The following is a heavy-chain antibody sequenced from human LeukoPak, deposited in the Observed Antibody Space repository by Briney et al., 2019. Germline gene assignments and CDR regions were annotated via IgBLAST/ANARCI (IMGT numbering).Heavy chain of an antibody. CDR2: ISGGGGNT. CDR3: AKSGLNRFDY. J-gene: IGHJ4*02. V-gene: IGHV3-23*01. D-gene: IGHD2-15*01. CDR1: GFTFSSYG. Sequence: PGGSLRLSCAASGFTFSSYGMSWVRQAPGKGLEWVSTISGGGGNTYYAASVKGRFTISRDDSKNTLYLQMNNLRAGDTAIYYCAKSGLNRFDYWGQGTLVTVSS.